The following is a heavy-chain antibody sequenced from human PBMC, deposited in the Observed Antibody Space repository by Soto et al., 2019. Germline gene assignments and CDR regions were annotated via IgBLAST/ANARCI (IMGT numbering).Heavy chain of an antibody. J-gene: IGHJ6*02. Sequence: PSETLSLTCIVSGGSISSNDFYWSWIRQHPGKGLEWIGYIYYSGNTYYNPSLKSRVTISVDTSKNQFSLKLSSVTAADTAAYYCARDLGDSSGYYPYYYYGMDVWGQGTTVTVSS. CDR1: GGSISSNDFY. CDR3: ARDLGDSSGYYPYYYYGMDV. CDR2: IYYSGNT. D-gene: IGHD3-22*01. V-gene: IGHV4-61*08.